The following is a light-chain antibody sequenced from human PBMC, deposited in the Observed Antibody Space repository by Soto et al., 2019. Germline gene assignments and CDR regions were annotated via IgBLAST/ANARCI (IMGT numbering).Light chain of an antibody. V-gene: IGKV3-15*01. CDR1: QSVSSN. Sequence: ETVMTQSPATLSVSPGERATLSCRASQSVSSNLAWYQQKPGQAPRLLIYGASTRATGIPARFSGSGSGTEFTLTISSLQSEDFAVHYCQQYNNWRITIGQGTRLEIK. CDR3: QQYNNWRIT. CDR2: GAS. J-gene: IGKJ5*01.